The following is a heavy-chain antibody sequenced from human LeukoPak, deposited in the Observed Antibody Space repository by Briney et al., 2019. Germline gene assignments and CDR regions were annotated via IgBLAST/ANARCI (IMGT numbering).Heavy chain of an antibody. D-gene: IGHD2-15*01. J-gene: IGHJ4*02. CDR3: AKGVELDIVVVVAAIPSSLGD. Sequence: GGSLRLSCAASGFTFSSYAMSWVRQAPGKGLEWVSAISGSGGSTYYADSVKGRFTISRDNSKNTLYLQMNSLRAEDTAVYYCAKGVELDIVVVVAAIPSSLGDWGQGTLVTVSS. V-gene: IGHV3-23*01. CDR1: GFTFSSYA. CDR2: ISGSGGST.